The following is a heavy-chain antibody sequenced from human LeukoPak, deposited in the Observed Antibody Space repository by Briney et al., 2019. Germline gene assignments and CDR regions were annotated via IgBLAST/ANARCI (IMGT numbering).Heavy chain of an antibody. CDR1: GFTFSNFA. Sequence: GGCLRLSCAASGFTFSNFAMNWVRQTPGKGLEWVSGISGSGEDSNHADSVTGRFIISRENSKNTLYLQMNSLRADDTAVYYCATNYDDSREAFDVWGQGTVVTVSS. D-gene: IGHD3-3*01. CDR3: ATNYDDSREAFDV. J-gene: IGHJ3*01. V-gene: IGHV3-23*01. CDR2: ISGSGEDS.